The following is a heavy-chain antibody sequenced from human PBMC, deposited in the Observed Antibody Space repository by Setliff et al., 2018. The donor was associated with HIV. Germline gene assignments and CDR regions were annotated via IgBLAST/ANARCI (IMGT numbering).Heavy chain of an antibody. Sequence: SETLSLTCTVSGGSISSSSYYWGWIRQPPGKGLEWIGSIYYSGSTYYNPSLKSRVTISVDTSKNQLSLKLSSVTAADSAVYYCARVVAMITCYDDWGQGTLVTVSS. CDR2: IYYSGST. CDR3: ARVVAMITCYDD. CDR1: GGSISSSSYY. V-gene: IGHV4-39*07. D-gene: IGHD5-12*01. J-gene: IGHJ4*02.